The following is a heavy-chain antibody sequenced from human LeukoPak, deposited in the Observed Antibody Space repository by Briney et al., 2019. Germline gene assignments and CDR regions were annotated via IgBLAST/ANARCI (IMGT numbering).Heavy chain of an antibody. V-gene: IGHV4-61*02. CDR2: IYTSGST. D-gene: IGHD3-22*01. CDR3: ARGRYDSSGYYFDY. J-gene: IGHJ4*02. Sequence: PSETLSLTCTVSGASISSNSFYWSWIRQPAGKGLEWIGRIYTSGSTNYNPSLKSRVTMSVDTSKNQFSLKLSSVTAADTAVYYCARGRYDSSGYYFDYWGQGTLVTVSS. CDR1: GASISSNSFY.